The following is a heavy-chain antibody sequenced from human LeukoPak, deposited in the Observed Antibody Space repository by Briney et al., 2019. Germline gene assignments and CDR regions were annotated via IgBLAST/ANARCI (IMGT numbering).Heavy chain of an antibody. CDR3: ARDSDEGFDY. CDR2: ISYDGSNK. V-gene: IGHV3-30-3*01. D-gene: IGHD3-10*01. CDR1: GFTFSSYA. Sequence: PGGSLRLSCAASGFTFSSYAMHWVRQAPGKGLEWVAAISYDGSNKYYADSVKGRFTISRDNSKNTLYLQMNSLRAEDTAVYYCARDSDEGFDYWGQGTLVSVSS. J-gene: IGHJ4*02.